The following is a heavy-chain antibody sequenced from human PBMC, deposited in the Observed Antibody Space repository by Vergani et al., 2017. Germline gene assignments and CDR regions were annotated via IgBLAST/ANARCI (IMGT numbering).Heavy chain of an antibody. V-gene: IGHV3-33*01. D-gene: IGHD3-10*01. CDR1: GFTLGDYA. J-gene: IGHJ4*02. Sequence: VHLVESGGGLVQPGRSLRLSCSGSGFTLGDYAMTWVRQAPGKGLEWVAVIWYDGSNKYYADSVKGRFTISRDNSKNTLYLQMNSLRAEDTAVYYCARARFLGPQELVYWGQGTLVTVSS. CDR2: IWYDGSNK. CDR3: ARARFLGPQELVY.